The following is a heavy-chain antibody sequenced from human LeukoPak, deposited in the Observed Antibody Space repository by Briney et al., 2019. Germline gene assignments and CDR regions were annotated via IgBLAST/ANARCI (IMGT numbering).Heavy chain of an antibody. Sequence: SVKVSCKASGGTFSSYAISWVRQAPGQGLEWMGGIIPIFGTANYAQKFQGRVTIIADESTSTVYMELSSLRSEDTAVYYCAARYYYGSGSYYNEPSFDYWGQGTLVTVSS. V-gene: IGHV1-69*13. D-gene: IGHD3-10*01. J-gene: IGHJ4*02. CDR3: AARYYYGSGSYYNEPSFDY. CDR2: IIPIFGTA. CDR1: GGTFSSYA.